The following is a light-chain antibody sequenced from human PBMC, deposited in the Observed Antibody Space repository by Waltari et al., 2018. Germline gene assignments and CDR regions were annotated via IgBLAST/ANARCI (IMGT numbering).Light chain of an antibody. CDR1: SGPLSDSSS. J-gene: IGLJ3*02. V-gene: IGLV8-61*01. CDR3: ALYMGSGIWV. CDR2: KGN. Sequence: QTVVTQEPSLSVSPGGPVTPPCALSSGPLSDSSSPPWYKQTPGHPPRTLVYKGNSRSSGVPDRFSGSILGNKAALTITGAQADDESDYYCALYMGSGIWVFGGGTRLTVL.